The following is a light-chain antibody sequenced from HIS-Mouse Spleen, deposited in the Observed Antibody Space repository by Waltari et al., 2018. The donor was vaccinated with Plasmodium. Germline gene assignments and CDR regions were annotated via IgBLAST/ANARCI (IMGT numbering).Light chain of an antibody. CDR1: QLGDKY. CDR3: RAWDSSTVV. J-gene: IGLJ2*01. Sequence: SYELTSPPSVSVSPGQTASITCPGDQLGDKYAYWYQQKPGKSPVLVIYQDSRRPSGIPELVSGCNARSVASLTSGRTQATDEADYYSRAWDSSTVVFGGGTKLTVL. V-gene: IGLV3-1*01. CDR2: QDS.